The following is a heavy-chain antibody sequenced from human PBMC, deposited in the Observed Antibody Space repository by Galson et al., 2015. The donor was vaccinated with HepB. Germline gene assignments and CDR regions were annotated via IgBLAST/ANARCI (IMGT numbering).Heavy chain of an antibody. CDR1: GFSFDTYA. V-gene: IGHV3-23*01. CDR3: AKDPDFDFYSEKSTTFDY. J-gene: IGHJ4*02. Sequence: SLRLSCAASGFSFDTYAMSWVRQAPGKGLEWVSTISGAGHNTYYADAVRGRFTISRDNSMNTVYLQTISLGAVDTAMYYCAKDPDFDFYSEKSTTFDYWGRGTLVTVSS. CDR2: ISGAGHNT. D-gene: IGHD3/OR15-3a*01.